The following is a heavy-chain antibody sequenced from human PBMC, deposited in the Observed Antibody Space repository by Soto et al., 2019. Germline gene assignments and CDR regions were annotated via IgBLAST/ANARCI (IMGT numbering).Heavy chain of an antibody. CDR1: GFTFSSYG. CDR3: ARDGGYCSSTSCYTVGNLVDP. J-gene: IGHJ5*02. D-gene: IGHD2-2*02. CDR2: IWYDGINK. V-gene: IGHV3-33*01. Sequence: GGSLRLSCAASGFTFSSYGMHWVRQAPGKGLEWVAVIWYDGINKYYADSVKGRFTISRDNSKNTLYLQMNSLRAEDTAVYYCARDGGYCSSTSCYTVGNLVDPWGQGSMLTVYS.